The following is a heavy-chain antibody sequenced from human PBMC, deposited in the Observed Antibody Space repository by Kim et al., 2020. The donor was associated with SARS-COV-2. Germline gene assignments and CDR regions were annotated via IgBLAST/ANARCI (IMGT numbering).Heavy chain of an antibody. J-gene: IGHJ4*02. CDR1: GGSFSGYY. Sequence: SETLSLTCAVYGGSFSGYYWSWIRQPPGKGLEWIGEINHSGSTNYNPSLKSRVTISVDTSKNQFSLKLSSVTAADTAVYYCARGWVTGTTLFDYWGQGTLVTVSS. V-gene: IGHV4-34*01. CDR2: INHSGST. D-gene: IGHD1-20*01. CDR3: ARGWVTGTTLFDY.